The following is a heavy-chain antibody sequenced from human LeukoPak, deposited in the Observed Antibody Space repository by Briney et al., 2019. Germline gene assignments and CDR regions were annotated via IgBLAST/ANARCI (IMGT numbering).Heavy chain of an antibody. J-gene: IGHJ4*02. CDR2: TSQDGTSF. D-gene: IGHD4-23*01. Sequence: GESLRLSCAVSQFTFSNYWMSWIRQPPGKGLERVAHTSQDGTSFYYVDSVKGRFTISRDNANNSQFLLMDSPGIEETAVDYLAKTGRGYSDDYFDNWGQGTLVTASS. CDR1: QFTFSNYW. CDR3: AKTGRGYSDDYFDN. V-gene: IGHV3-7*01.